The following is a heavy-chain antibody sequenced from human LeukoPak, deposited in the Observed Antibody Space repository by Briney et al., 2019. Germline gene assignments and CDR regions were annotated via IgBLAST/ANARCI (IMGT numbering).Heavy chain of an antibody. CDR3: ARAPSEIGGYYPEYFRH. CDR2: IKSDGST. CDR1: GFTFDYYW. D-gene: IGHD3-22*01. J-gene: IGHJ1*01. V-gene: IGHV3-74*01. Sequence: GGSLRLSCAASGFTFDYYWMTWVRQAPGKGLVWVSRIKSDGSTNYADSVKGRFTISRDNAKNTVSLQMNSLRAEDTGVYFCARAPSEIGGYYPEYFRHWGQGTLVTVSS.